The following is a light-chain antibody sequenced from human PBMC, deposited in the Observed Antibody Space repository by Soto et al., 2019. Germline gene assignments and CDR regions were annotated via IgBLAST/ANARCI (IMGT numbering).Light chain of an antibody. J-gene: IGLJ1*01. CDR2: EVS. CDR1: NSDVGGYNF. CDR3: SSYTSGSTLYV. Sequence: QSALTQPASVSGSPGQSITISCTGTNSDVGGYNFVSWYQQHPGNAPKLMIYEVSNRPSGFSNRFSGSKSGNTASLTISGLQAEDEAEYYCSSYTSGSTLYVFGTGTKLTVL. V-gene: IGLV2-14*01.